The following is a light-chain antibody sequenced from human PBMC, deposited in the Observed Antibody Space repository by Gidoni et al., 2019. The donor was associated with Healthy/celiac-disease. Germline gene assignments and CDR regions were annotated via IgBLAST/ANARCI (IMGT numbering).Light chain of an antibody. CDR1: QSGSSY. J-gene: IGKJ4*02. V-gene: IGKV3-11*01. Sequence: DIVFTHSPATLSSSPGERATLSCRASQSGSSYFACYQQKTGQAPRLLIYDASNSPTGIPARCSGRGSGTDFTLTISSLEPDDFAVYYYQQRSNWPPTFGGGTKVEIK. CDR3: QQRSNWPPT. CDR2: DAS.